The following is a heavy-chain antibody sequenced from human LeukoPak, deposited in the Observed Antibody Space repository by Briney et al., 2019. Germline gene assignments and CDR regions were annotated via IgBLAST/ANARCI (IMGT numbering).Heavy chain of an antibody. V-gene: IGHV1-2*02. CDR3: ARETQREGAFDI. J-gene: IGHJ3*02. Sequence: ASVKVSCKASGYTFTGYYMHWVRRAPGQGLEWMGWINPNSGGTNYAQKFQGRVTMTRDTSISTAYMELSRLRSGDTAVYYCARETQREGAFDIWGQGTMVTVSS. CDR1: GYTFTGYY. CDR2: INPNSGGT.